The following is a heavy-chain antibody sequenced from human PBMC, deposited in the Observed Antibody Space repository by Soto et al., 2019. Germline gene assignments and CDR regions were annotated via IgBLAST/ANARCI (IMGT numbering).Heavy chain of an antibody. Sequence: GSVKVSCKASGYSFTDYHIHWVRQAPGQGLEWLGRINPKSGGTSTAQKFQGWVTMTTDTSISTASMELTRLTSDDTAIYYCARGDSTDCANGVCSFFYNHDMDVWGQGTPVTV. CDR3: ARGDSTDCANGVCSFFYNHDMDV. CDR1: GYSFTDYH. D-gene: IGHD2-8*01. J-gene: IGHJ6*02. CDR2: INPKSGGT. V-gene: IGHV1-2*04.